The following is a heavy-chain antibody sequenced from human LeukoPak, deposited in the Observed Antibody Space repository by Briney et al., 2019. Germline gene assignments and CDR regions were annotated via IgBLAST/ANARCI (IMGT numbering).Heavy chain of an antibody. CDR3: ARGWRFLEWLSGYYGMDV. V-gene: IGHV1-8*01. CDR2: MNPNSGNT. J-gene: IGHJ6*02. Sequence: ASVKVSCKASGYTFTSYDINWVRQATGQGLEWMGWMNPNSGNTGYAQKFQGRVTMTSNTSISTAYMELSSLRSEDTAVYYCARGWRFLEWLSGYYGMDVWGQGTTVTVSS. CDR1: GYTFTSYD. D-gene: IGHD3-3*01.